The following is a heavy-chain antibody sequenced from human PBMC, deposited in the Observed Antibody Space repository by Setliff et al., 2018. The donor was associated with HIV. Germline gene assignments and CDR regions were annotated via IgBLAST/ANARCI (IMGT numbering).Heavy chain of an antibody. Sequence: ASVKVSCKASGYTFTRFYIHWVRQAPGQVPECMGIVNPTGGSTTYAQKFQGRVTMTRDTSTSTVYMELSSLTSDDTAVYYCATDLDYSNYGGGYWGQGTLVTVSS. CDR3: ATDLDYSNYGGGY. CDR1: GYTFTRFY. J-gene: IGHJ4*02. CDR2: VNPTGGST. D-gene: IGHD4-4*01. V-gene: IGHV1-46*01.